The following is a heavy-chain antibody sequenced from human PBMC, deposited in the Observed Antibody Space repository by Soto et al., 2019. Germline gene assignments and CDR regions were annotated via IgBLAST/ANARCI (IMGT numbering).Heavy chain of an antibody. Sequence: GGSLRLSCAASGFTFSSYWMSWVRQAPGKGLEWVANIKHDGSEKNYVDSVKGRFTISRDNAKNSLYLQMNSLRADDTAVYYCARDRANYGAYYYYYGMDVWGQGTTVTVSS. CDR3: ARDRANYGAYYYYYGMDV. V-gene: IGHV3-7*05. CDR1: GFTFSSYW. J-gene: IGHJ6*02. D-gene: IGHD4-17*01. CDR2: IKHDGSEK.